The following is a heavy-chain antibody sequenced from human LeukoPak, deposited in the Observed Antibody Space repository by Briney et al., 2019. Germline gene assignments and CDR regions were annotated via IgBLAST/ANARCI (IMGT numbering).Heavy chain of an antibody. V-gene: IGHV3-23*01. CDR1: GFPFSSYW. Sequence: QPGGSLRLSCVASGFPFSSYWMTWVRQAPGKGLEWVSAISGSGGSTYYADSVKGRFTISRDNSKNTLYLQMNSLRAEDTAVYYCAKVNDLGDFDYWGQGTLVTVSS. CDR2: ISGSGGST. CDR3: AKVNDLGDFDY. D-gene: IGHD1-1*01. J-gene: IGHJ4*02.